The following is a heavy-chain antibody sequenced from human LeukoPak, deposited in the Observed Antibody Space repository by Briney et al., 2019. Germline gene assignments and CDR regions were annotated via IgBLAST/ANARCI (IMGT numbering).Heavy chain of an antibody. D-gene: IGHD2-2*01. V-gene: IGHV3-53*01. J-gene: IGHJ6*02. CDR3: ARDLPPAPWNGMDV. CDR1: GLTVSSNY. Sequence: GGSLRLSCAASGLTVSSNYMSWVRQAPGKGLEWVSVIYSGGSTYYADSVKGRFTISKDNSKNTLYLQMNSLRPEDTAVYYCARDLPPAPWNGMDVWGQGTTVTVSS. CDR2: IYSGGST.